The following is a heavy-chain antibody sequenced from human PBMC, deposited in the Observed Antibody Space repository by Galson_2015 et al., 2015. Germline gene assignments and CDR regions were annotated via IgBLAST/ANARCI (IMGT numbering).Heavy chain of an antibody. Sequence: SVKVSCKASGFTFTSSAMQWVRQARGQRLEWIGWIVVGSGNTNYAQKFQERVTITRDMSTSTAYMELSSLRSEDTAVYYCAADPRPYGDYGPYYYYYGMDAWGQGTTVTVSS. J-gene: IGHJ6*02. CDR3: AADPRPYGDYGPYYYYYGMDA. CDR1: GFTFTSSA. V-gene: IGHV1-58*02. CDR2: IVVGSGNT. D-gene: IGHD4-17*01.